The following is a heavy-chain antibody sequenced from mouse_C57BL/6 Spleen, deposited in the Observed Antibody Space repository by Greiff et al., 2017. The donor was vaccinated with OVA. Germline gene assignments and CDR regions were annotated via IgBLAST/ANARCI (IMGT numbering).Heavy chain of an antibody. Sequence: VQLQQSGPELVKPGDSVKISCKASGYSFTGYFMNWVMQSHGKSLEWIGRINPYNGDTFYNQKFKGKATLTVDKSSSTAHMELRSLTSEDSAVYYCAPSYDGYYVDYAMDYWGQGTSVTVSS. J-gene: IGHJ4*01. CDR3: APSYDGYYVDYAMDY. D-gene: IGHD2-3*01. V-gene: IGHV1-20*01. CDR2: INPYNGDT. CDR1: GYSFTGYF.